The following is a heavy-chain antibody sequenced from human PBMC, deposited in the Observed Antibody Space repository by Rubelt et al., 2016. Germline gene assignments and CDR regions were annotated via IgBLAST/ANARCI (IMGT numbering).Heavy chain of an antibody. Sequence: QVKLVQSGAEVKKVGSSVKVSCKAFGVSFSDSSISWVRQAPGQGLVWMGGYIPLFGIPKYAQKFQGRLTIIADASTSTTYMEMRGLRSEDTAVYYCVRDRHVGEGCSNVFDIWGQGTVLTVSS. J-gene: IGHJ3*02. V-gene: IGHV1-69*01. CDR3: VRDRHVGEGCSNVFDI. D-gene: IGHD3-10*01. CDR2: YIPLFGIP. CDR1: GVSFSDSS.